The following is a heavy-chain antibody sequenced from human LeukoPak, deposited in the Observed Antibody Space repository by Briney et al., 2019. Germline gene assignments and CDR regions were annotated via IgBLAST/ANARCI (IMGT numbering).Heavy chain of an antibody. CDR3: TRATMVRGVTPDAFDI. D-gene: IGHD3-10*01. J-gene: IGHJ3*02. Sequence: GGSLRLSCTASGFTFGDYAMSWFRQAPGKGLEWVGFIRSKAYGGTTEYAASVKGRFTISRDDSKSIAYLQMNSLETEDTAVYYCTRATMVRGVTPDAFDIWGQGTMVTISS. CDR2: IRSKAYGGTT. V-gene: IGHV3-49*03. CDR1: GFTFGDYA.